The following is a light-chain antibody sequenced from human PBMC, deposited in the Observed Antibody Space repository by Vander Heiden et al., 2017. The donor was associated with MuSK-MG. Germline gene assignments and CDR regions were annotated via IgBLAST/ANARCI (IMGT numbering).Light chain of an antibody. CDR2: GNS. CDR3: QSYDSSQRVV. V-gene: IGLV1-40*01. Sequence: QSVLTQPPSVSGAPGQRVTISCTGSSSNIGAGYDVHWYQQLPGTAPKLLIYGNSNRPSGVPDRFSGSKSGTSASLAITGLQAEDEADYYCQSYDSSQRVVFGGGTKLTGL. CDR1: SSNIGAGYD. J-gene: IGLJ2*01.